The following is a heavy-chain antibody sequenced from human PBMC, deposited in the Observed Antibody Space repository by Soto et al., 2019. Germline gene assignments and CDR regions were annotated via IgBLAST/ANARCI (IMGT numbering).Heavy chain of an antibody. V-gene: IGHV1-46*03. CDR1: GYTFTSYY. CDR2: INPSDGST. D-gene: IGHD3-3*01. Sequence: ASVKVSCKASGYTFTSYYMHWGRQAPGQGLEWMGIINPSDGSTSYAQKFQGRVTMTRDTSTSTVYMELSSLRSEDTAVYYCASLDFWSGQTPWGQGTLVTVSS. J-gene: IGHJ5*02. CDR3: ASLDFWSGQTP.